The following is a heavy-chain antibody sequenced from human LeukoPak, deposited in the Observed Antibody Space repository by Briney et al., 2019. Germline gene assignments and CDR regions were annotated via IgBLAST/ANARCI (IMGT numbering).Heavy chain of an antibody. J-gene: IGHJ4*02. Sequence: ASVKVSCKASGYTFTSYDINWVRQATGQGLEWMGWMNPNSGNTGYAQKFQGRVTITRNTSISTAYMELSSLRSEDTAVYYCARGPRVRSACSSTSCSSKYYFDYWGQGTLVTVSS. CDR3: ARGPRVRSACSSTSCSSKYYFDY. V-gene: IGHV1-8*03. CDR1: GYTFTSYD. D-gene: IGHD2-2*01. CDR2: MNPNSGNT.